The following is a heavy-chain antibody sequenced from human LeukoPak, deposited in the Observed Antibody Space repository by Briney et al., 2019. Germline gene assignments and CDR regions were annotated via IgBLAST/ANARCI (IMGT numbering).Heavy chain of an antibody. CDR3: ARDYGRGFDY. Sequence: RPGGSLRLSCAASGFTFSSYSMNWVRQAPGKGLEWVSGINWNGGSTGYADSVKGRFTISRDNAKNSLYLQMNSLRAEDTALYYCARDYGRGFDYWGQGTLVTVSS. CDR2: INWNGGST. CDR1: GFTFSSYS. J-gene: IGHJ4*02. V-gene: IGHV3-20*04. D-gene: IGHD1-1*01.